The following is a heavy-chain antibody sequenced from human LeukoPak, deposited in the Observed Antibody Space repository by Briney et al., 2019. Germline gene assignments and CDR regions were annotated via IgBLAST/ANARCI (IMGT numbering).Heavy chain of an antibody. J-gene: IGHJ4*02. CDR3: ARAMGPRGYCTNGVCYRYYFDY. CDR2: IYYSGST. CDR1: GGSISSGGYY. D-gene: IGHD2-8*01. V-gene: IGHV4-31*03. Sequence: SETLSLTCTVSGGSISSGGYYWSWIRQHPGKGLEWIGYIYYSGSTYYNPSLKSRVTISVDTSKNQFSLKLSSVTAADTAVYYCARAMGPRGYCTNGVCYRYYFDYWGQGTLVTVSS.